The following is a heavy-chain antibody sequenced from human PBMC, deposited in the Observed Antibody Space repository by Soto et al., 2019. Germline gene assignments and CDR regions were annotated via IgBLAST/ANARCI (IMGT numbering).Heavy chain of an antibody. CDR1: GFNFSDYG. D-gene: IGHD4-17*01. V-gene: IGHV3-33*06. CDR2: IWYGGSTQ. CDR3: AKSYDYGDYVDY. J-gene: IGHJ4*02. Sequence: PGGSLRLSCAVSGFNFSDYGMQWVRQAPGKGLERLTVIWYGGSTQHYAESVKGRFTISRDNSRNTLYLQMHSLRADDTAIYYCAKSYDYGDYVDYWGQGTLVTVSS.